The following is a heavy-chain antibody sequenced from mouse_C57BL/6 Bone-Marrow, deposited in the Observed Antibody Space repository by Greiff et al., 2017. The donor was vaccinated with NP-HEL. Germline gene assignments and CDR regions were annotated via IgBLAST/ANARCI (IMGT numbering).Heavy chain of an antibody. CDR2: IWSGGST. J-gene: IGHJ2*01. CDR1: GFSLTSYG. D-gene: IGHD1-1*01. CDR3: ARNSPITTVVAPYYFDY. V-gene: IGHV2-2*01. Sequence: VQLQQSGPGLVQPSQSLSITCTVSGFSLTSYGVHWVRQSPGKGLEWLGVIWSGGSTDYNAAFISRLSISKDNSKSQVFFKMNSLQADDTAIYYCARNSPITTVVAPYYFDYWGQGTTITVSS.